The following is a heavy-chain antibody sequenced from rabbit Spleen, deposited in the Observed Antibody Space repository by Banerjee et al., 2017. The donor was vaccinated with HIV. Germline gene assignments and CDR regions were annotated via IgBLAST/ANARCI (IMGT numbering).Heavy chain of an antibody. J-gene: IGHJ4*01. CDR3: ARAGEGGDGYLNL. V-gene: IGHV1S45*01. CDR1: GIDFSSAYY. Sequence: QEQLEESGGGLVKPGGTLTLTCNASGIDFSSAYYICWVRQAPGKGLELIACINVGSGGGTKYASWAKGRFTISKTSSTTVTLQMTSLTVADTATYFCARAGEGGDGYLNLWGPGTLVTVS. D-gene: IGHD5-1*01. CDR2: INVGSGGGT.